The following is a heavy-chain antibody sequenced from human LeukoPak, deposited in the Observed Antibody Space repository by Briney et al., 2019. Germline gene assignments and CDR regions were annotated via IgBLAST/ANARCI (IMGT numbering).Heavy chain of an antibody. CDR3: ARDSISYGDYVAFDY. CDR1: GFTVSSNY. D-gene: IGHD4-17*01. V-gene: IGHV3-66*01. J-gene: IGHJ4*02. Sequence: GGSLRLSCAVSGFTVSSNYMSWVRRAPGKGLEWGLVIYIGGSTYYADSVKGRFNISRDNSKNTLYLQMNSLRAEDTAVYYCARDSISYGDYVAFDYWGQGALVIVSS. CDR2: IYIGGST.